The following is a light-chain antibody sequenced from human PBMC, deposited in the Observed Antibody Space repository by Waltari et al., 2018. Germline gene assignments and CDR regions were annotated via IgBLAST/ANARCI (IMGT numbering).Light chain of an antibody. Sequence: DIVMTQSPDSLAVSLGERATINCKSSQSALYSSSNKNYLAWYQQKPGQPPKLLIYWSSTRESGVPDRFRGSGSGTDFTLTISSLQAEDVAVYYCQQYYSTPSFGQGTKVEIK. CDR3: QQYYSTPS. CDR1: QSALYSSSNKNY. CDR2: WSS. J-gene: IGKJ1*01. V-gene: IGKV4-1*01.